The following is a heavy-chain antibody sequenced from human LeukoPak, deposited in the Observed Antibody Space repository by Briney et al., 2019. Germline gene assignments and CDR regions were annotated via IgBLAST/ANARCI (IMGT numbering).Heavy chain of an antibody. V-gene: IGHV3-21*06. J-gene: IGHJ4*02. CDR3: ARVNSALVVSSEGSWAGSLGFDH. D-gene: IGHD3-22*01. CDR1: GIPFSNYT. CDR2: ISGSSRYI. Sequence: GGSLRLSCAASGIPFSNYTLTWVRQAPGKGLVWVSSISGSSRYIHYSDSVRGRFSISRDNAKNSVYLQMDSLAADDTAVYYCARVNSALVVSSEGSWAGSLGFDHWGQGILVIVSS.